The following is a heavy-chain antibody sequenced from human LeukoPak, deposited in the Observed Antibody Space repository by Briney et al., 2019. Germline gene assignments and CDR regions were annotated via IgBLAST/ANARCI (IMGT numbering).Heavy chain of an antibody. CDR3: AGGEWERKKERFDY. CDR2: INAGNGNT. V-gene: IGHV1-3*01. J-gene: IGHJ4*02. D-gene: IGHD1-26*01. CDR1: GYTFTSYA. Sequence: ASVKVSCKASGYTFTSYAMHWVRQAPGQRLEWMGWINAGNGNTKYSQKFQGRVTITRDTSASTAYMELSSLRSEDTAVYYCAGGEWERKKERFDYWGQGTLVTVSS.